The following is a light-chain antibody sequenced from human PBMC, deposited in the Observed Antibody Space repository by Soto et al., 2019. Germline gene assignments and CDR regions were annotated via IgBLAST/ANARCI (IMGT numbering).Light chain of an antibody. CDR2: LNSDGSH. J-gene: IGLJ1*01. CDR3: QTWGTGIPYV. Sequence: QLVLTQSPSASASLGASVKLTCTLSSGHSSYAIAWHQQQAEKGPRYLMKLNSDGSHSKGDGIPDRFSGSSSGAERYLTISSLQSEDEADYYCQTWGTGIPYVFGTGTKLTVL. V-gene: IGLV4-69*01. CDR1: SGHSSYA.